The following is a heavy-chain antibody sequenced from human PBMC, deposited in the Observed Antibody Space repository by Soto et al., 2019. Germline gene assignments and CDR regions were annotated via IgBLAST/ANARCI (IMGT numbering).Heavy chain of an antibody. CDR2: ISSSSDYI. CDR3: DRARVSATGPIDF. CDR1: GFTFTSYT. J-gene: IGHJ4*02. Sequence: PGGSLRLSCAASGFTFTSYTMNWVRQAPGKGLEWVSPISSSSDYIYYADSMKGRVTISRDNAKNSLFLDMNSLTGEDTAVYYCDRARVSATGPIDFWGQGTLVTVSS. D-gene: IGHD6-13*01. V-gene: IGHV3-21*06.